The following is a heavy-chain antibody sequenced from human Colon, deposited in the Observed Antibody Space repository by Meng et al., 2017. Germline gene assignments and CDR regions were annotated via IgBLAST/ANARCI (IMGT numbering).Heavy chain of an antibody. CDR2: IYPGDSET. CDR3: ARLECSASIYYLFGMDV. J-gene: IGHJ6*02. Sequence: GGSLRLSCKGSGYTFTRYWIAGVRQTPGKGLEWMGIIYPGDSETRYSPSFQGQVIISADKSITTAFLQWSSLQASDTAIYYCARLECSASIYYLFGMDVWGQGTTVTVSS. D-gene: IGHD6-19*01. V-gene: IGHV5-51*01. CDR1: GYTFTRYW.